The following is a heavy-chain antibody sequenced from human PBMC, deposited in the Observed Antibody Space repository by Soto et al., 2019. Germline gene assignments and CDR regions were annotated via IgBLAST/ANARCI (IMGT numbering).Heavy chain of an antibody. CDR2: ISYSGST. CDR1: GGSISSYY. J-gene: IGHJ4*02. V-gene: IGHV4-59*06. Sequence: SETLSLTCTVSGGSISSYYWSWIRQPPGKGLEWIGHISYSGSTYYNTSLKSRVTISVDTSKNQFSLKLSSVTAADTAVYYCASWSGVLGRNDWGQGTLVTVSS. D-gene: IGHD6-13*01. CDR3: ASWSGVLGRND.